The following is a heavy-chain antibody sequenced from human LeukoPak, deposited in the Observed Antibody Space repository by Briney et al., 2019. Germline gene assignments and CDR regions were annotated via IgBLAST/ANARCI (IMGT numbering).Heavy chain of an antibody. CDR3: ARALTLPGLLWFGELLVGWFDP. CDR1: GGSISSSNW. J-gene: IGHJ5*02. V-gene: IGHV4-4*02. Sequence: SGTLSLTCAVSGGSISSSNWWSWVRQPPGKGLEWIGEIYHSGSTNYNPSLKSRVTISVDKSKNQFSLKLSSVTAADTAVYYCARALTLPGLLWFGELLVGWFDPWGQGTLVTVSS. CDR2: IYHSGST. D-gene: IGHD3-10*01.